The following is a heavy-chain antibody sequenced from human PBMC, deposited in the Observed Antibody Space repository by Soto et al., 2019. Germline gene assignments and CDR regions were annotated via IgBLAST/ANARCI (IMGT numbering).Heavy chain of an antibody. J-gene: IGHJ4*02. CDR1: GFTFTTYS. D-gene: IGHD2-15*01. Sequence: ASVKVSCKASGFTFTTYSVHWVRQAPGQRLEWMGWINAGNGDTKYAQKSKGRVTITRDTSASTAYLELSSLGSEDAALYYCVRDDCGGGSCPFAYGGQGTLVTVSS. CDR3: VRDDCGGGSCPFAY. V-gene: IGHV1-3*01. CDR2: INAGNGDT.